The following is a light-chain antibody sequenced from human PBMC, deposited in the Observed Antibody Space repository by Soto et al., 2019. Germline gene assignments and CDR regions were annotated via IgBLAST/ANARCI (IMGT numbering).Light chain of an antibody. V-gene: IGKV1-39*01. CDR2: AAS. Sequence: DIQMPQSPSSLSASVGDRVTITCRASQSISSYLKWYQQKPGKAPKLLIYAASSLQSGDPSRLSGIGSVTDFTLTISSLQPEDVATYYCQQSYSTRMYTFGQGTKLEIK. J-gene: IGKJ2*01. CDR3: QQSYSTRMYT. CDR1: QSISSY.